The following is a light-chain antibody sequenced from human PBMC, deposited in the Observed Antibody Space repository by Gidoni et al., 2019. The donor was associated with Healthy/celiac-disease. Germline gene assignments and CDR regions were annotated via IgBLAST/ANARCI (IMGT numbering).Light chain of an antibody. CDR3: SSYTSSSTLEGVV. CDR1: SSVVGGYNY. J-gene: IGLJ2*01. Sequence: QSALTQPASVSGSPGQSITISCTGTSSVVGGYNYVSWYQQHPGKAPKPKIYVVSNRPSGVSNRFSGSKSGNTASLTISGLQAEDEADYYCSSYTSSSTLEGVVFGGGTKLTVL. V-gene: IGLV2-14*01. CDR2: VVS.